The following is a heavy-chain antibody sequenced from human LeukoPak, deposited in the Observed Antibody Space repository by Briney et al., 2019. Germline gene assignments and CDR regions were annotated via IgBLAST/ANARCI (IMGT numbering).Heavy chain of an antibody. CDR3: ARQGTAYYYDSSGYYDNWFDP. CDR1: GGSISSYY. D-gene: IGHD3-22*01. CDR2: IYYSGST. J-gene: IGHJ5*02. Sequence: SETLSLTCTVSGGSISSYYWSWIRQPPGKGLEWIGYIYYSGSTNYNPSLKSRVTISVDTSKNQFSLKLSSVTAADTAVYYCARQGTAYYYDSSGYYDNWFDPWGQGTLVTVSS. V-gene: IGHV4-59*08.